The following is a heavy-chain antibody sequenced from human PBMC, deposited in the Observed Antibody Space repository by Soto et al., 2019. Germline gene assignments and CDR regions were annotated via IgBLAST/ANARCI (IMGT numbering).Heavy chain of an antibody. CDR1: GGSVSSGSYY. V-gene: IGHV4-61*01. CDR2: IYYSGST. Sequence: QVQLQESGPGLVKPSETVSLTCTVSGGSVSSGSYYWSWIRQPPGKGLEWIGYIYYSGSTNYNSSLKSRDTISVDTSKNQFSLNLSSVTAADTAVYYCARGGGGTYYYYDYWGQGTLVTVSS. J-gene: IGHJ4*02. D-gene: IGHD1-26*01. CDR3: ARGGGGTYYYYDY.